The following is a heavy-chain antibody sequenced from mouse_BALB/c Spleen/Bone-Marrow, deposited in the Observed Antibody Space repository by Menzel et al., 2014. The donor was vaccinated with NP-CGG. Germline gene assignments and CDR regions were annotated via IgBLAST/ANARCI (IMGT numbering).Heavy chain of an antibody. D-gene: IGHD2-1*01. Sequence: SGSELVRPGASVKLSCKASGYTFINYWIHWVKQRPGQGLEWIGNFYPGSGTTNYDEKFKTKATLTVDTFSSTAYMQLSSLTSEDSAVYYCTKGNYFFDYWGQGTTLTVSS. CDR1: GYTFINYW. V-gene: IGHV1S22*01. CDR3: TKGNYFFDY. CDR2: FYPGSGTT. J-gene: IGHJ2*01.